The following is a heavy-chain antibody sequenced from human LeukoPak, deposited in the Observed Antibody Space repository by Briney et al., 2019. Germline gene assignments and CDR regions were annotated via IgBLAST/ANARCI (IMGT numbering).Heavy chain of an antibody. CDR3: ARANYYYYYMDV. CDR1: GGSISSSSYY. CDR2: IYYSGST. V-gene: IGHV4-39*07. Sequence: PSETLSLTCTVSGGSISSSSYYWGWIRQPPGKGLEWIGSIYYSGSTYYNPSLKSRVTISVDTSKNRFSLKLSSVTAADTAVYYCARANYYYYYMDVWGKGTTVTVSS. J-gene: IGHJ6*03.